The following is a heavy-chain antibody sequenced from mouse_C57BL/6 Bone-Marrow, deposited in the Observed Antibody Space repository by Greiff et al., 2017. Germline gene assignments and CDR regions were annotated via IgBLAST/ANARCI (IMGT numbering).Heavy chain of an antibody. V-gene: IGHV5-15*01. Sequence: EVKLMESGGGLVQPGGSLKLSCAASGFTFSDYGMAWVRQAPRKGPEWVAFISNLAYSIYYADTVTGRFTISRENAKNTLYLEMSSLRSEDTAMYYCAREGTGYAMDYWGQGTSVTVFS. CDR2: ISNLAYSI. CDR1: GFTFSDYG. D-gene: IGHD4-1*01. J-gene: IGHJ4*01. CDR3: AREGTGYAMDY.